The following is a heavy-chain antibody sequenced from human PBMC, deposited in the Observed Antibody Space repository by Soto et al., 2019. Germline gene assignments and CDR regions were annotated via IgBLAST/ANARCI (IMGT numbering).Heavy chain of an antibody. J-gene: IGHJ3*01. D-gene: IGHD5-12*01. V-gene: IGHV4-61*08. CDR3: ARHDYADSTFHL. CDR2: IQYSGDN. Sequence: KPSETLSLTCIVSGGSVGSGAYYWSWIRQPPGSALEWIGYIQYSGDNNYNSSLKSRATISVDRSRNRFSLKLTSVTAADTAFYSRARHDYADSTFHLWGQGTKVTVSS. CDR1: GGSVGSGAYY.